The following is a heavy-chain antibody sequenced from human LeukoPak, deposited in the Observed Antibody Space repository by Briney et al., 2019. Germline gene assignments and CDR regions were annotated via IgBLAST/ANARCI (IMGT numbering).Heavy chain of an antibody. J-gene: IGHJ3*02. D-gene: IGHD3-9*01. Sequence: SETLSLTCAVYGGSFSDYSWNWIRQPPGKGLEWIGEITHSGSTNYNPSLKSRVSISLDPPKNQISLKLRSVTAADTAVYYCARDRGPYDNHAFDMWGQGTMVTVSS. CDR1: GGSFSDYS. V-gene: IGHV4-34*01. CDR3: ARDRGPYDNHAFDM. CDR2: ITHSGST.